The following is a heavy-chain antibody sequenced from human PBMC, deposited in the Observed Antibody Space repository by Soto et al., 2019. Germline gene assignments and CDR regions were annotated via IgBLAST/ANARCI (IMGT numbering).Heavy chain of an antibody. CDR2: IKEDGSEE. J-gene: IGHJ4*02. D-gene: IGHD6-25*01. Sequence: EVQLVESGGGLVQPGGSLRLSCAASGLTFSSSWMSWARQAPGKGLQWVANIKEDGSEEYYLDSVKGRFTISRDNAKNSLNLQMNSLTAEDTAVYYCARDLGYQTLDYWGQGTLVTVSS. CDR1: GLTFSSSW. CDR3: ARDLGYQTLDY. V-gene: IGHV3-7*01.